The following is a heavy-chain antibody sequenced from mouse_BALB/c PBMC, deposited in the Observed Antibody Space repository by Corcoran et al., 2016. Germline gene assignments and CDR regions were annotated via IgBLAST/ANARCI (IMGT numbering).Heavy chain of an antibody. CDR2: IYWDDDK. CDR1: GFSLSTSGMG. V-gene: IGHV8-12*01. D-gene: IGHD2-1*01. CDR3: ARKWDGNYPFDY. J-gene: IGHJ2*01. Sequence: QVTLKESGPGILQPSQTLSLTCSFSGFSLSTSGMGVSWIHQPSGKGLEWLAHIYWDDDKRYNPSLKSRLTISKDTSSNQVFLKITSVDTADTATYYCARKWDGNYPFDYWGQGTTLTVSS.